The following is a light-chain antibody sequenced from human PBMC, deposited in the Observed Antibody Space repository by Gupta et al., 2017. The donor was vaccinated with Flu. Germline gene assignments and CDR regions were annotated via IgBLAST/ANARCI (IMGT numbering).Light chain of an antibody. J-gene: IGKJ2*01. CDR2: AAS. V-gene: IGKV1-9*01. CDR3: QQRKFSPYT. CDR1: QGFSSL. Sequence: PSFLSTSVGDRVTITCRASQGFSSLLAWYQQKPGKAPKLLIYAASTVKSGVPSRFSGSGSGTEFTLTISSRQPEDFATYYCQQRKFSPYTFGQGTKVEIK.